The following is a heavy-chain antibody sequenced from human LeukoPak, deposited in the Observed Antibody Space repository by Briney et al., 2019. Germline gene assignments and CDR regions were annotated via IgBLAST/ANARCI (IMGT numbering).Heavy chain of an antibody. CDR3: ARHPTYSSGCNY. V-gene: IGHV4-59*08. CDR1: GGSISSYY. Sequence: SETLSLTCTVSGGSISSYYWSWIRQPPGKGLEWIGYIYYSGSTNYNPSLKSRVTISVDTSKNQFSLKLSSVTAADTAVYYCARHPTYSSGCNYWGQGTLVTVSS. J-gene: IGHJ4*02. D-gene: IGHD6-19*01. CDR2: IYYSGST.